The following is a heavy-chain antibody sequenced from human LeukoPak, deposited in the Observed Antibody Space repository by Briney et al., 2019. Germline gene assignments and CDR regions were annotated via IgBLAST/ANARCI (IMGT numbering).Heavy chain of an antibody. J-gene: IGHJ4*02. V-gene: IGHV3-11*01. CDR3: ARDTRTDCSGGSCYWGYFDY. CDR2: ISSSGSTI. CDR1: GFTFSDYY. D-gene: IGHD2-15*01. Sequence: GGSLRLSCAASGFTFSDYYMSWIRRAPGKGLEWVSYISSSGSTIYYADSVKGRFTISRDNAKNSLYLQMNSLRAEDTAVYYCARDTRTDCSGGSCYWGYFDYWGQGTLVTVSS.